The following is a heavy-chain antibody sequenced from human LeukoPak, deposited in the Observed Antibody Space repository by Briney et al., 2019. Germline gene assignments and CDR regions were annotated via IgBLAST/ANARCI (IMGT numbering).Heavy chain of an antibody. CDR2: INPNSGGT. CDR3: ARDLDYYGSGSYYLLDY. J-gene: IGHJ4*02. Sequence: ASVKVSCKASGYTFAGYYMHWVRQAPGQGLEWMEWINPNSGGTNYAQKFQGRVTMTRDTSISTVYMELSRLRSDDTAIYYCARDLDYYGSGSYYLLDYWGQGTLVTVSS. D-gene: IGHD3-10*01. V-gene: IGHV1-2*02. CDR1: GYTFAGYY.